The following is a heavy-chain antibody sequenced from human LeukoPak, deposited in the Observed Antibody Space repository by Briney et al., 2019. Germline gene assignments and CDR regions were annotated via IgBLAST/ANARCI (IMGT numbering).Heavy chain of an antibody. J-gene: IGHJ4*02. CDR1: GGTFSIYG. V-gene: IGHV1-58*02. D-gene: IGHD6-19*01. CDR3: AARSSYSSGWNFDY. Sequence: SVKVSCKASGGTFSIYGISWVRQARGQRLEWIGWIVVGSGNTNYAQKFQERVTITRDMSTSTAYMELSSLRSEDTAVYYCAARSSYSSGWNFDYWGQGTLVTVSS. CDR2: IVVGSGNT.